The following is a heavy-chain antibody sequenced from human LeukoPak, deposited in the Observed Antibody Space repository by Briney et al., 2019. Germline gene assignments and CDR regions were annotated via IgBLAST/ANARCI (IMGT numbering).Heavy chain of an antibody. CDR2: INPNSGGT. CDR1: GYTFTGYY. CDR3: ARGRNFIAVAGRRYDYYYGMGV. D-gene: IGHD6-19*01. J-gene: IGHJ6*02. Sequence: ASVKVSCKASGYTFTGYYMHWVRQAPGQGLEWMGWINPNSGGTNYAQKFQGRVTMTRDTSISTAYMELSRLRSDDTAVYYCARGRNFIAVAGRRYDYYYGMGVWGQGTTVTVSS. V-gene: IGHV1-2*02.